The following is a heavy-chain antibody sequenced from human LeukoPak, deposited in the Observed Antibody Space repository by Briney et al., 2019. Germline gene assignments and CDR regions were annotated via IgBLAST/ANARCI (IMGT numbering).Heavy chain of an antibody. CDR3: ARDDGIYYFDY. V-gene: IGHV3-33*01. CDR1: GFTFSSYG. Sequence: GSLRLSCAASGFTFSSYGMHWVRQAPGKGLEWVAVIWYDGSNEYYADPVKGRFTISRDNSKNTLYLQINSLRAEDTAVYYCARDDGIYYFDYWGQGTLVTVSS. CDR2: IWYDGSNE. J-gene: IGHJ4*02.